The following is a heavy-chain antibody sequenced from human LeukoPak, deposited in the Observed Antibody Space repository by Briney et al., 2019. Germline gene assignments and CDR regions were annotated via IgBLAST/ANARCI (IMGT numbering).Heavy chain of an antibody. CDR2: ISAYNGNT. V-gene: IGHV1-18*01. Sequence: ASVNVSCTASGYTFTSYGISWVRQAPGQGLEWMGWISAYNGNTNYAQKLQGRGTITTDTSTSTAYMVLRSLRSDDTAVYYCARGMRAQGYYYYYGMDVWGQGTTVTVSS. CDR1: GYTFTSYG. J-gene: IGHJ6*02. CDR3: ARGMRAQGYYYYYGMDV.